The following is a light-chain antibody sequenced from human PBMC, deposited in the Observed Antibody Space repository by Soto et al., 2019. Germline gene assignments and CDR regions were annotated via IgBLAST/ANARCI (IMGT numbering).Light chain of an antibody. CDR2: DAS. V-gene: IGLV2-11*01. Sequence: QSALTQPASVSGSPGQSVTISCTGTSSDVGTYDFVSWYQQHPGKAPRLMIFDASERPSGVPDRFSGSKSGNTASLTISGLQAEDEADYYCCLYAVTFYVFGTGTKVTVL. CDR3: CLYAVTFYV. CDR1: SSDVGTYDF. J-gene: IGLJ1*01.